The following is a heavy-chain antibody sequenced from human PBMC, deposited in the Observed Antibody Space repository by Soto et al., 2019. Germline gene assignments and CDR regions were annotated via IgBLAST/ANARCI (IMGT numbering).Heavy chain of an antibody. D-gene: IGHD1-26*01. Sequence: EMQLVESGGTLVQPGGSLRLSCAASGFTVSSYYMSWVRQAPGKGLEWVSVIHSGGSTFNADSVKGRFTISRDSAKNTLYLQMNSLRAEDTAVYYCARDPGILGSIPQEYFDFWGQGTLVTVSS. J-gene: IGHJ4*02. V-gene: IGHV3-66*01. CDR3: ARDPGILGSIPQEYFDF. CDR1: GFTVSSYY. CDR2: IHSGGST.